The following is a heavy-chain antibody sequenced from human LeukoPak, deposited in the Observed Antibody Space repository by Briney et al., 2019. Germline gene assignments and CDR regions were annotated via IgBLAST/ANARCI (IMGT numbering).Heavy chain of an antibody. Sequence: SETLSLTCTVSGGSISSNNYYWGWVRQPPGKGLEWIGSTCYGRNTYYNPSLKSRVPISVDTANNQFSLNLRSVTAADTALYYCARNEEEDGYNATTCDPWGPGILVTVS. CDR1: GGSISSNNYY. V-gene: IGHV4-39*01. CDR2: TCYGRNT. D-gene: IGHD5-24*01. CDR3: ARNEEEDGYNATTCDP. J-gene: IGHJ5*02.